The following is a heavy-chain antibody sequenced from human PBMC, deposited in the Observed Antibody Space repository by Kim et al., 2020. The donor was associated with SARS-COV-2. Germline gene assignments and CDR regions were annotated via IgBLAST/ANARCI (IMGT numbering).Heavy chain of an antibody. D-gene: IGHD3-10*01. CDR2: IIPIFGTA. Sequence: SVKVSCKASGGTFSSYAISWVRQAPGQGLEWMGGIIPIFGTANYAQKFQGRVTITADESPSTAYMELSSLRSEDTAVYYCARDRAYYYGSGILYYGMDVWGQGTTVTVSS. J-gene: IGHJ6*02. CDR1: GGTFSSYA. CDR3: ARDRAYYYGSGILYYGMDV. V-gene: IGHV1-69*13.